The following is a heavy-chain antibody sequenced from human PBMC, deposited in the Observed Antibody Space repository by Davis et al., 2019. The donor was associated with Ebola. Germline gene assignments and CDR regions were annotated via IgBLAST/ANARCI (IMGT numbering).Heavy chain of an antibody. D-gene: IGHD3-22*01. Sequence: PSETLSLTCTVSGGSIRRGGSYWTWIRRHPGKGLEWIGYIYYSGSTYYKPSLKSRVTISLDTSKNQFSLNLYSVTAADTAVYYCARDLRYDSSGYDYYFYMDVWGKGTTVTVSS. CDR1: GGSIRRGGSY. CDR2: IYYSGST. CDR3: ARDLRYDSSGYDYYFYMDV. J-gene: IGHJ6*03. V-gene: IGHV4-31*03.